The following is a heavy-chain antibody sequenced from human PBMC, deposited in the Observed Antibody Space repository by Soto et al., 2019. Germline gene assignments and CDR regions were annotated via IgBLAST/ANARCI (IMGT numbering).Heavy chain of an antibody. Sequence: EVQLLESGGGLVQPGGSLRLSCAASGFTFSGFAMNWVRQPPGKGLEWVSSVDYTGSYTFYAASVNGRFTISRDNSKNMVYLALNSLSDEDKAVYYCAKISCGFSEVDYWGQGTLVIVSS. V-gene: IGHV3-23*01. D-gene: IGHD1-26*01. CDR1: GFTFSGFA. CDR3: AKISCGFSEVDY. CDR2: VDYTGSYT. J-gene: IGHJ4*02.